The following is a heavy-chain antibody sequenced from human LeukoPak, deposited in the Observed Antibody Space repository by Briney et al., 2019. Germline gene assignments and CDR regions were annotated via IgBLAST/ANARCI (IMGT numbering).Heavy chain of an antibody. J-gene: IGHJ6*03. CDR3: ARGCASCGHYNYYFMDV. CDR2: ISSSGYTM. D-gene: IGHD2-2*01. CDR1: GFTVSSYN. V-gene: IGHV3-48*02. Sequence: GGSLRLSCAASGFTVSSYNMIWVRQTPGKGLEWVSYISSSGYTMHHADSVKGRFTVSRDSAKNSLYLQMNSLRDEDAAVYFCARGCASCGHYNYYFMDVWGKGATVTVSS.